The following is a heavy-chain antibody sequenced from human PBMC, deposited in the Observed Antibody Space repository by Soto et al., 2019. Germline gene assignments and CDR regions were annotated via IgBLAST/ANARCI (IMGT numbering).Heavy chain of an antibody. J-gene: IGHJ5*02. CDR1: GGSISSGGYS. CDR2: IYHSGST. CDR3: ARVPGP. Sequence: PSETLSLTCAVSGGSISSGGYSWSWIRQPPGKGLEWIGYIYHSGSTYYNPSLKSRVTISVDRSKNQFSLKPSSVTAADTAVYYCARVPGPWGQGTLVTVSS. V-gene: IGHV4-30-2*01. D-gene: IGHD3-10*01.